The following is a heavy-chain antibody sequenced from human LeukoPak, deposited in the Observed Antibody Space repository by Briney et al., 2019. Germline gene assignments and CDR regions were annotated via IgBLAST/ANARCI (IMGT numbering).Heavy chain of an antibody. D-gene: IGHD4-23*01. Sequence: ASVKVSCKASGYSFTSNYIHWVRQAPGQGLEWMGMIYPRDGSTSYAQKFQGRVTITADESTSTAYMELSSLRSEDTAVYYCARLSGDGGNSGWGQGTLVTVSS. CDR3: ARLSGDGGNSG. V-gene: IGHV1-46*01. CDR1: GYSFTSNY. J-gene: IGHJ4*02. CDR2: IYPRDGST.